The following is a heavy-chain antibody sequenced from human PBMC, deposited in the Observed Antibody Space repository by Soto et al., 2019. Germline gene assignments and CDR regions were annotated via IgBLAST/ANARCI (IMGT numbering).Heavy chain of an antibody. V-gene: IGHV3-74*01. CDR1: GFTFSSYW. J-gene: IGHJ5*02. CDR2: INSDGSST. Sequence: EVQLVESGGGLVQPGGSLRLSCAASGFTFSSYWMHWVRQAPGKGLVWVSRINSDGSSTSYADSVKGRFTISRDNAKNTLYLQMNSLRAEDTAVYYCAVRVAGLHTNWFDPWGQGTLVTVSS. D-gene: IGHD2-15*01. CDR3: AVRVAGLHTNWFDP.